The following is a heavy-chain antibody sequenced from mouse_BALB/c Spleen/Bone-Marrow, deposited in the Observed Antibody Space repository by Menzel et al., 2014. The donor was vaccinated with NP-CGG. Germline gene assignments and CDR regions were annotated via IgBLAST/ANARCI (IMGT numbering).Heavy chain of an antibody. J-gene: IGHJ2*01. CDR2: ISSGSSTI. V-gene: IGHV5-17*02. Sequence: EVMLVESGGGLVQPGGSRKLSCAASGFTFSSFGMHWVRQAPEKGLEWVAYISSGSSTIYYTDTVKGRFTISRDNPKNSLFLQMPSLRSEDTSMYYCARRYYGSSFSYFDYWGQGTTLTVSS. D-gene: IGHD1-1*01. CDR1: GFTFSSFG. CDR3: ARRYYGSSFSYFDY.